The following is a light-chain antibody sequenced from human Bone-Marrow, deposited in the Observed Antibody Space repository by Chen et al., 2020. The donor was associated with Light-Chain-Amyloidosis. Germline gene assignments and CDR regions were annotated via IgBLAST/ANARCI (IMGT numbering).Light chain of an antibody. Sequence: DIQMTQSPSTLSASVGDRVTITCRASQSISSWLAWYQQKPGKAPRLLIFAASSLQSGVPSRFSGSGFGTDFTLTISSLQPEDFATYYCQQSFITLLRFTFGPGTKVDTK. CDR1: QSISSW. CDR2: AAS. V-gene: IGKV1-39*01. CDR3: QQSFITLLRFT. J-gene: IGKJ3*01.